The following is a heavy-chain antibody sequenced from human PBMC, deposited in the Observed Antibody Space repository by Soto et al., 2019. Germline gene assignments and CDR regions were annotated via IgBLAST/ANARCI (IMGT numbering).Heavy chain of an antibody. CDR3: ARVRFGVVYYFDY. Sequence: QVQLQQWGAGLLKPSETLSLTCAVYGGSFSGYYWSWIRQPPGKGLEWIGEINHSGSTNYNPSLKSRVTISVDTSKNQFSLKLSSVTAADTAVYYCARVRFGVVYYFDYWGQGTLGTVSS. CDR1: GGSFSGYY. V-gene: IGHV4-34*01. J-gene: IGHJ4*02. D-gene: IGHD3-3*01. CDR2: INHSGST.